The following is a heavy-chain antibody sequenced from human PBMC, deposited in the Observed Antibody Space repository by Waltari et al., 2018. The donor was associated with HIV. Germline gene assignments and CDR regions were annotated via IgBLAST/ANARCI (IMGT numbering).Heavy chain of an antibody. V-gene: IGHV4-59*11. CDR1: GGSLPHHH. J-gene: IGHJ6*02. CDR2: IYFNGNT. Sequence: QVQLQESGPGLVKPSETLSPTCSVPGGSLPHHHLSWIRQSPEKGLEWIGYIYFNGNTNYNSSLKSRVTMSADTSKNQISLKLTSVTAADSAKYYCARGPIMTPGNFYNGFDVWGRGTTVTVSS. D-gene: IGHD2-15*01. CDR3: ARGPIMTPGNFYNGFDV.